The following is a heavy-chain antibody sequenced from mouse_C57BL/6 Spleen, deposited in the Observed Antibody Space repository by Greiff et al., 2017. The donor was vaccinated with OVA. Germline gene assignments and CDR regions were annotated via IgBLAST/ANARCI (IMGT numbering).Heavy chain of an antibody. J-gene: IGHJ2*01. V-gene: IGHV5-4*01. CDR3: ARDSGRGYCDY. Sequence: EVQLVESGGGLVKPGGSLKLSCAASGFTFSSYAMSWVRQTPEKRLEWVATISDGGSYTYSPDNVKGRFTISRDNAKNNLYLQMSHLKSEDTAMYYCARDSGRGYCDYWGQGTTLTVSS. CDR1: GFTFSSYA. CDR2: ISDGGSYT.